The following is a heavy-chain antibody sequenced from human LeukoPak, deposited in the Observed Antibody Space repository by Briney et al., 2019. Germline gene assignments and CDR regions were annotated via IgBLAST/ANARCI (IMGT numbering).Heavy chain of an antibody. Sequence: ASVKVSCKASGYTFTSYYMHRVRQAPGQGLEWMGWINPNSGDTNYAEKFQGRVTMTRDTSTSTAYMELRRLTSDDTAVYYCARDYYYDVNSLWTYVFDIWGQGTLVTVSS. V-gene: IGHV1-2*02. CDR2: INPNSGDT. CDR1: GYTFTSYY. J-gene: IGHJ3*02. D-gene: IGHD3-22*01. CDR3: ARDYYYDVNSLWTYVFDI.